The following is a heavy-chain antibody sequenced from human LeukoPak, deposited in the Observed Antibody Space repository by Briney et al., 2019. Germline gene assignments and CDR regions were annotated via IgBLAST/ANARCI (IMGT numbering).Heavy chain of an antibody. D-gene: IGHD1-26*01. CDR3: ARDKSVGATPFDY. V-gene: IGHV6-1*01. Sequence: SQTLSLTCAISGDSVSSNSAAWNWIRQSPSRGLEWLGRTYYRCKWYNDYAGSVKSRITINSDTSKNQFSLHQKSVTPEDKAVYYCARDKSVGATPFDYWGQGTLVTVSS. CDR1: GDSVSSNSAA. J-gene: IGHJ4*02. CDR2: TYYRCKWYN.